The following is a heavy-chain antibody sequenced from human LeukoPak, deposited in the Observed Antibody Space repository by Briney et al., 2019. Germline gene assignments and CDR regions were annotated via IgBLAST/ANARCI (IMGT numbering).Heavy chain of an antibody. D-gene: IGHD6-19*01. CDR2: IFHSGST. V-gene: IGHV4-38-2*02. Sequence: PSETLSLTYTVSGYSLTSGYYWGWIRQPPGKGLEWIASIFHSGSTFYNPSVKSRVTISVDTSKNQFSLTLRSVTAADTAVYYCARDKRVAVAGTYIYYYYMDVWGNGTTVTISS. J-gene: IGHJ6*03. CDR3: ARDKRVAVAGTYIYYYYMDV. CDR1: GYSLTSGYY.